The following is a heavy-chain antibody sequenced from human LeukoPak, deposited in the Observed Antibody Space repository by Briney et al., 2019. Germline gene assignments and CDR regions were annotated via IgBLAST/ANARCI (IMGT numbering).Heavy chain of an antibody. D-gene: IGHD3-16*01. CDR1: GGSIRTYY. J-gene: IGHJ4*02. CDR3: ARLLIKFDY. V-gene: IGHV4-39*01. Sequence: SETLSLTCTVSGGSIRTYYWSWIRQPPGRGLEWIGSMYYSGSTYYNPSLKSRVAISVDTSKNQFSLKLSSVTAADTAVYYCARLLIKFDYWGQGTLVTVSS. CDR2: MYYSGST.